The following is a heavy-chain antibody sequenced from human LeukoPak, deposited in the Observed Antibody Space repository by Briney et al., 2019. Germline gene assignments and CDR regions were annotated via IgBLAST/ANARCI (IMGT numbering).Heavy chain of an antibody. D-gene: IGHD3-22*01. J-gene: IGHJ1*01. V-gene: IGHV1-18*01. CDR3: ARDQDRITMIVVVTPFQH. CDR1: GYTFTSYG. Sequence: ASVKVSCEDSGYTFTSYGISWVRQAPGQGLVWMGWISAYNGNTNYAQKLQGRVTMTTDTSTSTAYMELRSLRSDDTAVYYCARDQDRITMIVVVTPFQHWGQGTLVTVSS. CDR2: ISAYNGNT.